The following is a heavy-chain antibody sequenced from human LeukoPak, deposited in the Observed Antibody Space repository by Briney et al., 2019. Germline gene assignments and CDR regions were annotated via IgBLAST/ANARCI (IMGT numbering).Heavy chain of an antibody. Sequence: SVKVSCKASGGTFSSYAISWVRQAPGQGLEWMGRIIPILGIANYAQKFQGRVTITADKSTSTAYMELSSLRSEDTAVYYCARDGVDYYGSGSFNVRYFDYWGQGTLVTVSS. V-gene: IGHV1-69*04. CDR1: GGTFSSYA. J-gene: IGHJ4*02. CDR3: ARDGVDYYGSGSFNVRYFDY. D-gene: IGHD3-10*01. CDR2: IIPILGIA.